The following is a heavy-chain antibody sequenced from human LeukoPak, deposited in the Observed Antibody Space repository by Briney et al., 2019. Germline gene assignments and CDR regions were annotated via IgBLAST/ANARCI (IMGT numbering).Heavy chain of an antibody. CDR3: ARGGDSSSWYVDY. J-gene: IGHJ4*02. CDR1: GFTVSSNY. D-gene: IGHD6-13*01. Sequence: GGSLRLSCAASGFTVSSNYMSCVRQAPGKGLEWVSVIYSGGSTYYADSVKGRFTISRHNSKNTLYLQMNSLRAEDTAVYYCARGGDSSSWYVDYWGQGTLVTVSS. V-gene: IGHV3-53*04. CDR2: IYSGGST.